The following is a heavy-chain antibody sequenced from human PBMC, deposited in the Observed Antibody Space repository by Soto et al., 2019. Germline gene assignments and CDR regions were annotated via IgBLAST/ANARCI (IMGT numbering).Heavy chain of an antibody. J-gene: IGHJ4*02. CDR1: GFTFSSYW. Sequence: GGSLRLSCAVSGFTFSSYWMSWVRQAPGRGLEWVATIAHDGSEKFYVDSVKGRFTISRDNTKNTAYLQMNSLKTEDTAVYYCTRWGYYYDSSGYNDYWGQGTLVTVS. CDR3: TRWGYYYDSSGYNDY. D-gene: IGHD3-22*01. V-gene: IGHV3-7*03. CDR2: IAHDGSEK.